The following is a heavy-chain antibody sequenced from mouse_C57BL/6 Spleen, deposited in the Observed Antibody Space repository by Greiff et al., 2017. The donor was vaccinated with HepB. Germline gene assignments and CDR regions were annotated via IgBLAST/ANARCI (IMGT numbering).Heavy chain of an antibody. CDR1: GYTFTDYY. V-gene: IGHV1-19*01. Sequence: VQLQQSGPVLVKPGASVKMSCKASGYTFTDYYMNWVKQSHGKSLEWIGVINPYNGGTSYNQKFKGKATLTVDKSSSTAYMELNSLTSEDSAVYYCARGGYYGSSYRNFDYWGQGTTLTVSS. CDR2: INPYNGGT. CDR3: ARGGYYGSSYRNFDY. J-gene: IGHJ2*01. D-gene: IGHD1-1*01.